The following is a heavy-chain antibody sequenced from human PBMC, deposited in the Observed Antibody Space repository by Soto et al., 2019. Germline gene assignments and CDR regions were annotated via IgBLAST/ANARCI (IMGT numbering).Heavy chain of an antibody. Sequence: QVQLVQSGAEVKKPGSSVKVSCKASGGTFSSYAISWVRQAPGQGLEWMGGIIPIFGTANYAQKFQGRVTITADESTSTAYMELSSLRSEDTAVYYCARHHYGSGSYYIRHNYYYYGMDVWGQGTTVTVSS. D-gene: IGHD3-10*01. CDR1: GGTFSSYA. CDR2: IIPIFGTA. J-gene: IGHJ6*02. V-gene: IGHV1-69*01. CDR3: ARHHYGSGSYYIRHNYYYYGMDV.